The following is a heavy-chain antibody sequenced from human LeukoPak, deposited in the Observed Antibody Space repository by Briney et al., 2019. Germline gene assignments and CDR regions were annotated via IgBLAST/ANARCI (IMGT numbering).Heavy chain of an antibody. D-gene: IGHD5-24*01. CDR1: GGSFSGYY. J-gene: IGHJ4*02. CDR3: ARFVEMATSPFDY. Sequence: SETLSLTCTVYGGSFSGYYWSWIRQPPGKGLEWIGEINHSGSTNYNPSLKSRVTISVDTSKNQFSLKLSSVTAADTAVYYCARFVEMATSPFDYWGQGTLVTVSS. V-gene: IGHV4-34*01. CDR2: INHSGST.